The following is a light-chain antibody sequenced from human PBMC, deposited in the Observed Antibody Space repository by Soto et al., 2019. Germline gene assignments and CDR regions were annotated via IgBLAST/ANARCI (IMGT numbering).Light chain of an antibody. J-gene: IGLJ1*01. V-gene: IGLV1-44*01. CDR2: SNN. CDR1: ISNIGSNT. Sequence: QTLLTQPPSAFGTPGQRFTIACSGSISNIGSNTVNWYQQLPGTAPKLLIYSNNQRPSGVPDRFSGSKSGTSASLAISGLQSEDEADYYCAAWDDSLNGHVFGTGTKVTVL. CDR3: AAWDDSLNGHV.